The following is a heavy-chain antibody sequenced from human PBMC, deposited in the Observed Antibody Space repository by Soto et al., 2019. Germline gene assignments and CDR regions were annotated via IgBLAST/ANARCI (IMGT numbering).Heavy chain of an antibody. CDR2: ISYDGANR. CDR1: GDSGFSFSSYG. CDR3: AKDRMVTPYCYCMDV. V-gene: IGHV3-30*18. J-gene: IGHJ6*02. Sequence: QVHLVESGGGVVQPGGSLRLSCAASGDSGFSFSSYGIHWVRQAPGKGLEWVSVISYDGANRHFADSVMGRFAVCLDDGTHTVYLEMNALRPENTAVYYRAKDRMVTPYCYCMDVWGQGTAVTVSS. D-gene: IGHD5-18*01.